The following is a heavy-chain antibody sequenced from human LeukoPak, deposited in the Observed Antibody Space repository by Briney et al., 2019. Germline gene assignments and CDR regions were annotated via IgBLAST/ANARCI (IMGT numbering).Heavy chain of an antibody. CDR2: INHSGST. V-gene: IGHV4-34*01. CDR1: GGSFSGYY. Sequence: KASETLSLTCAVYGGSFSGYYWSWIRQPPGKGLEWIGEINHSGSTNYNPSLKSRVTISVDTSKNQFSLKLSSVTAADTAVYYCARGTTRRITMVRGVLNWFDPWGQGTLVTASS. D-gene: IGHD3-10*01. J-gene: IGHJ5*02. CDR3: ARGTTRRITMVRGVLNWFDP.